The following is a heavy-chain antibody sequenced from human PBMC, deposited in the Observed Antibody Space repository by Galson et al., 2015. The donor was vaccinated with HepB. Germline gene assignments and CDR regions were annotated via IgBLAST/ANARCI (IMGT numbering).Heavy chain of an antibody. CDR2: ISYDGSNK. CDR1: GFTFSSYA. Sequence: SLRLSCAASGFTFSSYAMHWVRQAPGKGLEWVAIISYDGSNKYYVDSVKGRFTISRDNSKNTLYLQMNSLRVEDTAIYFCARDHHDAPHCSGGSCSDYGMDVWGQGTTVTVSS. V-gene: IGHV3-30*04. CDR3: ARDHHDAPHCSGGSCSDYGMDV. J-gene: IGHJ6*02. D-gene: IGHD2-15*01.